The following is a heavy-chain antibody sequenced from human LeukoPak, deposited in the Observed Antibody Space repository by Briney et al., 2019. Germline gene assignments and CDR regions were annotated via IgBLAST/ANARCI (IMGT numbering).Heavy chain of an antibody. CDR3: ARGRDGYDGDLNY. Sequence: SVKVSCKASGYTFTGYYMHWVRQAPGQGLEWMGRIIPILGIANYAQKFQGRVTITADKSTSTAYMELSSLRSEDTAVYYCARGRDGYDGDLNYWGQGTLVTVSS. CDR1: GYTFTGYY. V-gene: IGHV1-69*04. CDR2: IIPILGIA. J-gene: IGHJ4*02. D-gene: IGHD5-24*01.